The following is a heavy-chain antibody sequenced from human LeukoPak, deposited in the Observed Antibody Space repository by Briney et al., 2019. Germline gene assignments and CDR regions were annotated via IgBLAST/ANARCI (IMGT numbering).Heavy chain of an antibody. J-gene: IGHJ6*03. D-gene: IGHD3-10*01. CDR1: GFTFSPYS. Sequence: GGSLRLSCVVSGFTFSPYSMNWVRQAPGKGLEWVAYISGRTSTIYYADSVYGRFTISRDNAKNSLYLQMNSLRAEDTAVYYCARMDGSGSYYGYYYYYMDVWGKGTTVTISS. V-gene: IGHV3-48*01. CDR3: ARMDGSGSYYGYYYYYMDV. CDR2: ISGRTSTI.